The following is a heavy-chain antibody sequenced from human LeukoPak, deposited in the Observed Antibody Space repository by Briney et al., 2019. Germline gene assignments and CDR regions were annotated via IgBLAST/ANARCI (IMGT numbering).Heavy chain of an antibody. CDR3: ARVGRRSYYYFDY. J-gene: IGHJ4*02. V-gene: IGHV3-23*01. D-gene: IGHD1-26*01. CDR2: ISGSGGST. Sequence: GGSLRLSCAASGFTFSSYAMSWVRQAPGKGLEWVSAISGSGGSTYYADSVKGRFTISRDNSKNTLYLQMNSLRAEDTAVYYCARVGRRSYYYFDYWGQGTLVTVSS. CDR1: GFTFSSYA.